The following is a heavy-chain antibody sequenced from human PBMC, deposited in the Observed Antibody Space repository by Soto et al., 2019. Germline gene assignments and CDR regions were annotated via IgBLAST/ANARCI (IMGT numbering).Heavy chain of an antibody. CDR2: IKVDSGYT. CDR1: GYPFIKYG. J-gene: IGHJ5*02. Sequence: QLQLVQSAAEVKKPGASVRVSCKAYGYPFIKYGISWIRQAPEQGLEWMGWIKVDSGYTNYVQKFQGRVTMTADTSSDTAFIELRSLRLDETAVYFCATSYVTGFDPWGQGTLVSVSS. V-gene: IGHV1-18*04. CDR3: ATSYVTGFDP. D-gene: IGHD2-21*02.